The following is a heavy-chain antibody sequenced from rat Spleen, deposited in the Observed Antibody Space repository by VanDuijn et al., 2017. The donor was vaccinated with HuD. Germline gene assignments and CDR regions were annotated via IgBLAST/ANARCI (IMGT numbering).Heavy chain of an antibody. CDR3: ATPTPGIPFAY. CDR1: GFTFNNYW. V-gene: IGHV5-29*01. J-gene: IGHJ3*01. CDR2: IIYDGSGT. D-gene: IGHD1-4*01. Sequence: EVRLVESGGGLVQPGRSLKLSCVASGFTFNNYWMNWVRQAPTKGLEWVAIIIYDGSGTFYRDSVKGRFTISRDNAKNTLSLQMDSLRTEDTATYYCATPTPGIPFAYWGQGTLVTVSS.